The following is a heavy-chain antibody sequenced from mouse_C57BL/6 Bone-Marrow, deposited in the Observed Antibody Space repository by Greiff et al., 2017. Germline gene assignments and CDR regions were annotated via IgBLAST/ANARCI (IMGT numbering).Heavy chain of an antibody. V-gene: IGHV1-39*01. J-gene: IGHJ1*03. Sequence: VQLKESGPELVKPGASVKISCKASGYSFTDYNMNWVKQSNGKSLEWIGVINPNYGTTSYNQKFKGKATLTVDQSSSTAYMQLNSLTSEDSAVYYCARSGVVATDWYFDVWGTGTTVTVSS. CDR2: INPNYGTT. CDR1: GYSFTDYN. D-gene: IGHD1-1*01. CDR3: ARSGVVATDWYFDV.